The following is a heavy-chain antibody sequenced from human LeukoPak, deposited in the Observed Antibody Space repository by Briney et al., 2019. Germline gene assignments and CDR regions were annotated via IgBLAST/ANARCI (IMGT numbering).Heavy chain of an antibody. D-gene: IGHD6-13*01. Sequence: GGSLRLSCVASGFTFSNYAMHWVRQTPGKGLEYVSGINSNGGSTQYAYSVKGRFTISRDNSKNMLYLQMGSLRAEDMAVFYCARRCRSTWRCFDYWGQGTLVTVSS. CDR3: ARRCRSTWRCFDY. V-gene: IGHV3-64*01. CDR1: GFTFSNYA. CDR2: INSNGGST. J-gene: IGHJ4*02.